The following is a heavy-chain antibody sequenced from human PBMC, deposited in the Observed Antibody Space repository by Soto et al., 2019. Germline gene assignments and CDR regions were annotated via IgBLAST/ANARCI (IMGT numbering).Heavy chain of an antibody. Sequence: QVQLVESGGGVVQPRRSLRLSCAASGFIFTSYIVHWVRQAPGKGLEWVACLSYDVSKKHYEDSVKGRFSISRDNSKNTVYMKTNSLRTEDTDVDYCARDKGLVFVCNLDYWCQGTLVTVS. CDR3: ARDKGLVFVCNLDY. J-gene: IGHJ4*02. D-gene: IGHD3-16*01. V-gene: IGHV3-30*01. CDR1: GFIFTSYI. CDR2: LSYDVSKK.